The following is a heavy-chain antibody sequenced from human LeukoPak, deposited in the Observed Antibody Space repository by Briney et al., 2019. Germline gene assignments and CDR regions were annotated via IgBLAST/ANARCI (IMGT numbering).Heavy chain of an antibody. D-gene: IGHD3-3*01. J-gene: IGHJ4*02. CDR2: IKSKTDGGTT. V-gene: IGHV3-15*01. CDR3: TTDLPGYDFWSGYYIRYYFDY. Sequence: GGSLRLSCAASGFTFSNAWMSWVRQAPGKGLEWVGRIKSKTDGGTTDYAAPVKGRFTISRDDSKNTLYLQMNSLKTEDTAVYYCTTDLPGYDFWSGYYIRYYFDYWGQGTLVTVSS. CDR1: GFTFSNAW.